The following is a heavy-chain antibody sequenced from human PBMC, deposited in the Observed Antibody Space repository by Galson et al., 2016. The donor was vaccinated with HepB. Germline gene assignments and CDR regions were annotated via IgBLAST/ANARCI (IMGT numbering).Heavy chain of an antibody. D-gene: IGHD1-1*01. CDR1: GFTFRSYW. V-gene: IGHV3-7*01. J-gene: IGHJ6*02. Sequence: SLRLSCAASGFTFRSYWMSWVRQAPGKGLEWVANISQDGSEKYSVDSVKGRFTITRDNGKNSLYLQMSSLRVEDAGVYYCARRLDTQRRNAYRGLGMDVWGQGTTVTVS. CDR2: ISQDGSEK. CDR3: ARRLDTQRRNAYRGLGMDV.